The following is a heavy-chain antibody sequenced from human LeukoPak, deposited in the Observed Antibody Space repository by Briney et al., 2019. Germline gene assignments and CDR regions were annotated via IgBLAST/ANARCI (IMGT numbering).Heavy chain of an antibody. CDR1: GFTFGSYE. D-gene: IGHD2-2*01. CDR2: ISSSGSSI. V-gene: IGHV3-48*03. Sequence: GGSLRLSCAASGFTFGSYEMNWVRQAPGKGLEWVSYISSSGSSIYYADSVKGRFAISRDNSKNSLYLQMNSLRAEDTAVYYCARDPRCSSMSCYRSSFYGMDVWGQGTTATVSS. J-gene: IGHJ6*02. CDR3: ARDPRCSSMSCYRSSFYGMDV.